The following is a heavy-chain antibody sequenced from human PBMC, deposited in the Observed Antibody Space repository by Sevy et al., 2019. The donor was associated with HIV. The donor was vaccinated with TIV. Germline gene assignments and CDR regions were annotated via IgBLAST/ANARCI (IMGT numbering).Heavy chain of an antibody. CDR1: GGSVTSGNYY. J-gene: IGHJ6*02. Sequence: SETLSLTCTVSGGSVTSGNYYWTWIRQPPGKGLEWIGYISYSGNTKYNPSLKSRVIISVDTSKTQFSLTLSSVTAADTAVYYCARVREAIHYFGMDVWGQGTTVTVSS. CDR3: ARVREAIHYFGMDV. V-gene: IGHV4-61*01. CDR2: ISYSGNT.